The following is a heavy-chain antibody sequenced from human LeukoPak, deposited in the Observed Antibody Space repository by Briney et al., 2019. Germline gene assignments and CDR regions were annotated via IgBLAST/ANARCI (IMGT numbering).Heavy chain of an antibody. D-gene: IGHD7-27*01. CDR2: ISWDGGST. J-gene: IGHJ4*02. V-gene: IGHV3-43*01. Sequence: GGSLRLSCAASGFTFDDYSMHWVRQAPGKGLEWVSIISWDGGSTYYADSVKGRFTISRDNSKNSLYLQMNSLRTEDTALYYCAKDEPGNFDYWGQGTLVTVSS. CDR3: AKDEPGNFDY. CDR1: GFTFDDYS.